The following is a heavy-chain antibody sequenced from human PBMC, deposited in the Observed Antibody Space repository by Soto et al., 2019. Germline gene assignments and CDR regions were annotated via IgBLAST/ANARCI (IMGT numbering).Heavy chain of an antibody. D-gene: IGHD3-22*01. CDR1: GVTFSSYW. CDR3: ARVRSGYYPTLDY. J-gene: IGHJ4*02. Sequence: GGSLRLSCAASGVTFSSYWMSWVRQAPGKGLEWVANIKQDGSEKYYVDSVKGRFTISRDNAKNSLYLQMNSLRAEDTAVYYCARVRSGYYPTLDYWGQGTQVTVSS. V-gene: IGHV3-7*01. CDR2: IKQDGSEK.